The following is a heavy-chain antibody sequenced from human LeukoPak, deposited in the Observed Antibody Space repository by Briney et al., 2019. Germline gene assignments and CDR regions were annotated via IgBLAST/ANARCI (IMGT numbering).Heavy chain of an antibody. CDR3: AREYSSSSEFDY. Sequence: PSETLSLTCAVYGGSFSGYYWSWIRQPPGKGLEWIGEINHSGSTNYNPSLKSRVTISVDTSKNQFSLQLNSVTPEDTAVYYCAREYSSSSEFDYWGQGTLVTVSS. CDR1: GGSFSGYY. D-gene: IGHD6-6*01. V-gene: IGHV4-34*01. J-gene: IGHJ4*02. CDR2: INHSGST.